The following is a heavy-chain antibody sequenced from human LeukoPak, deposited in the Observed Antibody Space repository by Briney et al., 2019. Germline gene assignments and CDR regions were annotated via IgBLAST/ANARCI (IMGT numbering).Heavy chain of an antibody. V-gene: IGHV4-34*01. CDR3: ARGLVAGRNPRPFDY. Sequence: SEPLSLTCAVYGGSLSGYYWCWNRQPPGKELEWLGKINHSGSTNYNPSLKSRVTISVDTFKNQFSLKLSSVTAADTAVYYCARGLVAGRNPRPFDYWGQGTLVTVSS. CDR2: INHSGST. D-gene: IGHD6-19*01. J-gene: IGHJ4*02. CDR1: GGSLSGYY.